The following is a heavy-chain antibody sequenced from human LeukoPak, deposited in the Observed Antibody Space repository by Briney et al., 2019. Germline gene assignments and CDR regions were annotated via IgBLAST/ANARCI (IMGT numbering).Heavy chain of an antibody. Sequence: GGSLRLSCAVSGITASSKYMSWVRQAPGKGLEWVSLIRDSGETFYADSVKGRFTISRDNSKNTMYLQMNRLRVEDTAVYFCARDRAVTQDWVEFDPWGQGTLVTVSS. D-gene: IGHD4-17*01. CDR2: IRDSGET. CDR1: GITASSKY. V-gene: IGHV3-66*03. CDR3: ARDRAVTQDWVEFDP. J-gene: IGHJ5*02.